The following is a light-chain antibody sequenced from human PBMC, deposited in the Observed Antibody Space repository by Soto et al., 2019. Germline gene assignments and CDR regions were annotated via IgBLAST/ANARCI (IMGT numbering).Light chain of an antibody. V-gene: IGKV3-11*01. Sequence: EIVLTQSPATLSWSPGERATLSCRASQSVSSYLAWYQQKPGQAPRLLIYDASNRATGIPARFSGSWSGTDFTLTISSLEPEDFAVYYCQQRSNWPPLTFGGGTKVEIK. J-gene: IGKJ4*01. CDR2: DAS. CDR3: QQRSNWPPLT. CDR1: QSVSSY.